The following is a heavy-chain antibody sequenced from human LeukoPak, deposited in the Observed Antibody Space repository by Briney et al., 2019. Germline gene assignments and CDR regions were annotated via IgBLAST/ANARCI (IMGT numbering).Heavy chain of an antibody. V-gene: IGHV3-49*04. CDR1: GFTFGDYA. CDR3: TLPRVYYYYGMDV. CDR2: IRSKAYGGTT. Sequence: GRSLRLSCTASGFTFGDYAMSWVRQAPGKGLEWVGFIRSKAYGGTTEYAASVKGRFTISRDDSKSIAYLQMNSLKTEDTAVYYCTLPRVYYYYGMDVWGEGTTVTVSS. J-gene: IGHJ6*04.